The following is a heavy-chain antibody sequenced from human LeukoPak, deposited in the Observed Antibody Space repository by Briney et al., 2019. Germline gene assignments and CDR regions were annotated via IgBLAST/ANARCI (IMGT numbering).Heavy chain of an antibody. CDR3: ATSVVLRFLEWPNGVDY. D-gene: IGHD3-3*01. V-gene: IGHV3-23*01. CDR1: GFTFSSYA. J-gene: IGHJ4*02. Sequence: PGGSLRLSCAASGFTFSSYAMSWVRQAPGKGLEWVSAISGSGGSTYYADSVKGRFTISRDNSKNTLYLQMNSLRAEDTAVYYCATSVVLRFLEWPNGVDYWGQGTLVTVSS. CDR2: ISGSGGST.